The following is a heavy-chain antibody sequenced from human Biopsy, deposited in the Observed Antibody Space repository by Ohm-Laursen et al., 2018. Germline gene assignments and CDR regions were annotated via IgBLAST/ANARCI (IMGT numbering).Heavy chain of an antibody. CDR2: VYNCGIT. J-gene: IGHJ5*02. D-gene: IGHD3-3*01. V-gene: IGHV4-59*01. CDR1: GGSIISYY. CDR3: ARTDRDSFWSGSYKRGLWFDP. Sequence: SETLSLTCSVSGGSIISYYWTWIRQPPGKGLGWIGHVYNCGITNSNPYLKSRVTISKDTSKTQFPLQLNSVTAADTAVYYCARTDRDSFWSGSYKRGLWFDPWGQGTLVIVSS.